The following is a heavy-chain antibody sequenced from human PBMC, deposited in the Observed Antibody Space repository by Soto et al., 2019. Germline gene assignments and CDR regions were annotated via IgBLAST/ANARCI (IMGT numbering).Heavy chain of an antibody. CDR2: ITSYNGNT. CDR1: GYTFISYV. J-gene: IGHJ6*02. CDR3: AGTSGTGGFYGMDG. D-gene: IGHD1-26*01. Sequence: GASVKVSCKASGYTFISYVVSWVRQAPGQGLEWMGWITSYNGNTNYAQNLQGRVTLTTDTSTTTAYMELRSLRSDDTAVYYCAGTSGTGGFYGMDGWGQGTTVTVSS. V-gene: IGHV1-18*01.